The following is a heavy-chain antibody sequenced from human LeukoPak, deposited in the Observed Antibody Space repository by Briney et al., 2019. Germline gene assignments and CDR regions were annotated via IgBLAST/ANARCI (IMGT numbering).Heavy chain of an antibody. J-gene: IGHJ4*02. CDR1: GGTFSSYT. D-gene: IGHD4-23*01. Sequence: ASVKVSCKASGGTFSSYTISWVRQAPGQGLEWMGRIIPILGIANYAQKFQGIVTITADKSTSTAYMELSSLRSEDTAVYYCAREDYGGSYFDYWGQGALVTVSS. CDR2: IIPILGIA. V-gene: IGHV1-69*04. CDR3: AREDYGGSYFDY.